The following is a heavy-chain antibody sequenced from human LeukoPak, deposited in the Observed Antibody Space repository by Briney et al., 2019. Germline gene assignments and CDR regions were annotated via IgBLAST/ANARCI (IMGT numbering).Heavy chain of an antibody. V-gene: IGHV3-53*01. J-gene: IGHJ6*02. CDR2: IYSGGST. CDR3: ARFIGYCSSTSCYNHGMDV. Sequence: GGSLRLSCAASGFTVSSNYMSWVRQAPGKGLEWVSVIYSGGSTYYADSVKGRFTISRDNSKNTLYLQMNSLRAEDTAVYYCARFIGYCSSTSCYNHGMDVWGQGTTVTVS. CDR1: GFTVSSNY. D-gene: IGHD2-2*02.